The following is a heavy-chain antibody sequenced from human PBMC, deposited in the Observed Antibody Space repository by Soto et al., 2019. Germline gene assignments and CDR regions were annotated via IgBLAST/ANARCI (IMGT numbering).Heavy chain of an antibody. D-gene: IGHD6-13*01. CDR1: GFTFRSFT. J-gene: IGHJ5*02. CDR2: ISSNSAYR. CDR3: TRDASRDSSARGWFDP. Sequence: PGGSLRLSCAASGFTFRSFTMNWVRQAPGKGLEWVSNISSNSAYRYYTDELRCRFTISRDNAKNPLHLQLNSLRAEDTAVYYCTRDASRDSSARGWFDPWGPGTLVTVSS. V-gene: IGHV3-21*01.